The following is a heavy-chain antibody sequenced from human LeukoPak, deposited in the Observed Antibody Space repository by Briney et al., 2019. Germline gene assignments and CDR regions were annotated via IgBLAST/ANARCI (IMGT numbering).Heavy chain of an antibody. D-gene: IGHD5-18*01. J-gene: IGHJ4*02. CDR2: INHSGST. V-gene: IGHV4-34*01. CDR1: GGSFSGYY. Sequence: SETLSLTCAVYGGSFSGYYWSWIRQPPGKGLEWIGEINHSGSTNYNPSLKSRVTISVDTSKNQFSLKLSSVTAADTAVYYCASMVGYSYGLSFDYWGQGTLVTVSS. CDR3: ASMVGYSYGLSFDY.